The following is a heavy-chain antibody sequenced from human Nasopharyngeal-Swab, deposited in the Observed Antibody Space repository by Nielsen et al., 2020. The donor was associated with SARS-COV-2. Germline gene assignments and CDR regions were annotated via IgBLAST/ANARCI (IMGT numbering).Heavy chain of an antibody. J-gene: IGHJ3*02. D-gene: IGHD3-22*01. V-gene: IGHV6-1*01. CDR2: TYYRSKWYS. CDR3: AREGPGYDYYDSSGYQSTSDAFDI. CDR1: GDSVSSNSAA. Sequence: SQTLSLTCAISGDSVSSNSAAWNWIRQSPSRGLEWLGRTYYRSKWYSDYAVSVKSRITINPDTSKNQFSLQLNSVTPEDTAVYYCAREGPGYDYYDSSGYQSTSDAFDIWGQGTMVTVSS.